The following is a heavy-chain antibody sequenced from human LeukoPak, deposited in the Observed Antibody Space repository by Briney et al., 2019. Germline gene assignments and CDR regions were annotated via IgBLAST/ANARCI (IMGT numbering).Heavy chain of an antibody. CDR3: ARYSGTYRDS. J-gene: IGHJ4*02. D-gene: IGHD1-26*01. V-gene: IGHV3-21*01. CDR1: GFTFSSSN. Sequence: GESLRLSCAASGFTFSSSNMNWVRQAPGKGLEWVSSITSGSYIFYADSVKGRFTISRDNAKNSLYLQMNSLRTEDTAVYYCARYSGTYRDSWGQGTLVTVSS. CDR2: ITSGSYI.